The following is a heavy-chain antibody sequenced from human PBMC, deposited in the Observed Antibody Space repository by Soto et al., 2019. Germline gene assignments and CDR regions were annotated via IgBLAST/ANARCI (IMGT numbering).Heavy chain of an antibody. CDR3: AHATRVAYLQYYIDV. J-gene: IGHJ6*03. D-gene: IGHD2-15*01. V-gene: IGHV2-5*02. CDR1: GFSLSTSGVG. Sequence: QITLKESGPTLVKPTQTLTLTCTFSGFSLSTSGVGVGWIRQPPGKALEWLALIYWDDDKRYRSSLQSRLTISQDTSKSQVVLTMINVDPVDTATYYCAHATRVAYLQYYIDVWGKGTTVTVSS. CDR2: IYWDDDK.